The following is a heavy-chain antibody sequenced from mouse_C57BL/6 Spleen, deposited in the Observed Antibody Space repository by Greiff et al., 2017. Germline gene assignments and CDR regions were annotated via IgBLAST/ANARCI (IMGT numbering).Heavy chain of an antibody. D-gene: IGHD2-5*01. CDR3: ARKGGLYYSKDDFDY. Sequence: VQLKQPGPELVKPGASVKMSCKASGYTFTDYNMHWVKQSHGKSLEWIGYINPNNGGTSYNQKFKGKATLTVNKSSSTAYMELRSLTSEDSAVYYCARKGGLYYSKDDFDYWGQGTTLTVSS. V-gene: IGHV1-22*01. CDR1: GYTFTDYN. CDR2: INPNNGGT. J-gene: IGHJ2*01.